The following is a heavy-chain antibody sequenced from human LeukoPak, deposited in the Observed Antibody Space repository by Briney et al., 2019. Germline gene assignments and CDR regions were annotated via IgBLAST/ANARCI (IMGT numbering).Heavy chain of an antibody. Sequence: GGSLRLSCAASGFTFKTHAMSWVRQAPGKGLEWVSRIDDSGVIRSYADSVKGRFTISRDNSKMTLTLQMNSLRAEDTAVYYCAKRLKRNYYYHYAMDIWGQGTTVTVSS. CDR1: GFTFKTHA. CDR2: IDDSGVIR. D-gene: IGHD3-22*01. J-gene: IGHJ6*02. CDR3: AKRLKRNYYYHYAMDI. V-gene: IGHV3-23*01.